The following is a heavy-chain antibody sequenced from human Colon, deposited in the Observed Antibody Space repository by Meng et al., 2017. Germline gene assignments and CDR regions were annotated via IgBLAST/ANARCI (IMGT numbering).Heavy chain of an antibody. CDR3: ASTENHF. D-gene: IGHD1-26*01. Sequence: VQLQQSGPGLVKPWQTLPLTCAISVDSVSSKSAAWSWIRQSPSRGFEWLGRTYYRSKWYNDYAVSVKSRISINPDTSKNQFSLRLNSVTPEDTAVYYCASTENHFWGQGTLVTVSS. V-gene: IGHV6-1*01. CDR1: VDSVSSKSAA. J-gene: IGHJ4*02. CDR2: TYYRSKWYN.